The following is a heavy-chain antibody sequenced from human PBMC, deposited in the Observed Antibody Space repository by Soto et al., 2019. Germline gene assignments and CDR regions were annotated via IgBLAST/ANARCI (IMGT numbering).Heavy chain of an antibody. CDR2: IVVGSGNT. CDR3: AADGSGSRNDYYFDY. J-gene: IGHJ4*02. V-gene: IGHV1-58*01. CDR1: GFTFTSSA. D-gene: IGHD3-10*01. Sequence: KVSCKASGFTFTSSAVQWVRQARGQRLEWIGWIVVGSGNTNYAQKFQERVTITRDMSTSTAYMELSSLRSEDTAVYYCAADGSGSRNDYYFDYWGQGTQVTVSS.